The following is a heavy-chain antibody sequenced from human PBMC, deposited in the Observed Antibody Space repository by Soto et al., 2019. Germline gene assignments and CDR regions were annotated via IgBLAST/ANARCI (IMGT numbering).Heavy chain of an antibody. V-gene: IGHV3-74*01. Sequence: GGSLRLSCAASGFTFSSYWMHLVRHVPGKGLVWVSRINSDGSSTSYADSVKGRFTISRDNAKNTLYLQMNSLRAEDTAVYYCASVIAGRYPPRFDPWGQGTLVTVSS. CDR3: ASVIAGRYPPRFDP. CDR1: GFTFSSYW. CDR2: INSDGSST. J-gene: IGHJ5*02. D-gene: IGHD6-6*01.